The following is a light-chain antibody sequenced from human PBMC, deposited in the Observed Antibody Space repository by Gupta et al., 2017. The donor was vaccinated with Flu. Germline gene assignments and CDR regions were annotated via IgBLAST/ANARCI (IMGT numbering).Light chain of an antibody. J-gene: IGKJ2*01. Sequence: DIVMTQTPLSLPVTLGQPASISCRSSQSLVHSDGNIYLNWLQQRPGQPPRLLIYQTSTRFSGVPDRFSGSGTGTDFTLKISRVEAEDVGIYYCMQGTQFPYTFGQGTKLEIK. CDR1: QSLVHSDGNIY. CDR3: MQGTQFPYT. CDR2: QTS. V-gene: IGKV2-24*01.